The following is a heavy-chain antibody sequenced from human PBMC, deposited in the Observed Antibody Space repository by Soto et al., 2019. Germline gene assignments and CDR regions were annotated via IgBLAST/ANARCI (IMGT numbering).Heavy chain of an antibody. CDR3: ARSGDSSGYFDAFDI. D-gene: IGHD3-22*01. CDR2: IDPSDSYT. Sequence: PGESLKISCKGSGYSFTSYWISWVRQMPGKGLEWMGRIDPSDSYTNYSPSFQGHVTISADKSISTAYLQWSSLKASDTAMYYCARSGDSSGYFDAFDIWGQGTMVTVSS. V-gene: IGHV5-10-1*01. CDR1: GYSFTSYW. J-gene: IGHJ3*02.